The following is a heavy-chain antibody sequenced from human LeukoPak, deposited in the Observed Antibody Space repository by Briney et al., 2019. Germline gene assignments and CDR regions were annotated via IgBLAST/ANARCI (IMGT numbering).Heavy chain of an antibody. V-gene: IGHV4-30-2*01. J-gene: IGHJ4*02. CDR2: IYHSGST. CDR3: ARGGSGYDYGIFDY. Sequence: PSQTLSLTCAVSGGSISSGGYSWSWIRQPPGKGLEWIGYIYHSGSTYYNPSLKSRVTISVDRSKNQFSLKLSSVTAADPAVYYCARGGSGYDYGIFDYWGQGTLVTVSS. CDR1: GGSISSGGYS. D-gene: IGHD5-12*01.